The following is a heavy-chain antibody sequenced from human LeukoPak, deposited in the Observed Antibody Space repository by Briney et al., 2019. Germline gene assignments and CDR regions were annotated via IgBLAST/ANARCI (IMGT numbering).Heavy chain of an antibody. CDR2: INPSGGST. Sequence: ASVKVSCKASGYTFTSYYMHWVRQAPGQGLEWMGIINPSGGSTSYAQKFQGRVTMTRDTSMSTVYMELSSLRSEDTAVYYCARGGGGRYSSGWYDDAFDIWGQGTMVTVSS. V-gene: IGHV1-46*01. CDR1: GYTFTSYY. J-gene: IGHJ3*02. D-gene: IGHD6-19*01. CDR3: ARGGGGRYSSGWYDDAFDI.